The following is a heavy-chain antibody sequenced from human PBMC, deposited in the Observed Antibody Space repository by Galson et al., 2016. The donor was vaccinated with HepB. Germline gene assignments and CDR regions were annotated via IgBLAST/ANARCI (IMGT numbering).Heavy chain of an antibody. CDR2: IWHGGSNK. J-gene: IGHJ5*02. CDR1: GFTISSYG. Sequence: SLRLSCAASGFTISSYGIHWVRQVPGKALEWVALIWHGGSNKFYADSVKGRFTTSRDNSKNTLYLQMNSLTVEDTAVYYCARDRFCSKTRCYGGLDPWGQGTLVTVSS. CDR3: ARDRFCSKTRCYGGLDP. D-gene: IGHD2-2*01. V-gene: IGHV3-33*08.